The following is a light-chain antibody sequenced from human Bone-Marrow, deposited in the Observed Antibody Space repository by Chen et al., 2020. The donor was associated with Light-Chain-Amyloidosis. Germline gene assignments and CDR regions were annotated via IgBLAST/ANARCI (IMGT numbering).Light chain of an antibody. V-gene: IGLV3-25*03. CDR2: RDT. J-gene: IGLJ2*01. CDR1: DLPRKY. Sequence: SYELTPPPAVSVAAGQTARITCSGDDLPRKYAYWYQQKPGQAPVLVINRDTERPSGISERFSGSSSGTTATLTISGVQAEDEADYHCQSADSSGTYEVIFGGGTKLTVL. CDR3: QSADSSGTYEVI.